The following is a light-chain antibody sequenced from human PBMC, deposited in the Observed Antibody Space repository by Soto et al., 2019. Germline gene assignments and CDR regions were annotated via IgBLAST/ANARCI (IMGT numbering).Light chain of an antibody. J-gene: IGKJ1*01. CDR2: GAS. CDR1: QSVSSN. Sequence: EIVMTQAPATLSVSPGERGNPSCRASQSVSSNLAWYQQKPGQAPRLLIYGASTRATGIPARFSGSGSGTEFTLTISSLQSEDFAVYYCQQYNNWPTWTFGQGTKVDI. CDR3: QQYNNWPTWT. V-gene: IGKV3-15*01.